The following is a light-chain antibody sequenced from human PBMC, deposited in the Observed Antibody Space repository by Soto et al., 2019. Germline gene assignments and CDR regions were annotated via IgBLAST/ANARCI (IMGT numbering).Light chain of an antibody. J-gene: IGKJ1*01. CDR1: HDIDNF. CDR2: AAS. Sequence: DIRMTQSPPSLSAFVGDKVTITCRASHDIDNFLAWSHQKPWEVPKLIIYAASTLESRASSRFSGSGAGTVFTLTISSLQPEDVGSYYCQTYESVPLTFCQGTKVEVK. V-gene: IGKV1-27*01. CDR3: QTYESVPLT.